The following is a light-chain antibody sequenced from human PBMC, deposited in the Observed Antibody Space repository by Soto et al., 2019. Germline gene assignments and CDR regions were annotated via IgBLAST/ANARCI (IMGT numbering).Light chain of an antibody. V-gene: IGKV1-39*01. J-gene: IGKJ2*02. Sequence: DIPMTQSPSSLSASVGDRVTITCRASPSISGYLNWYQQKPGKAPKLLISATSTLESGVQSRFSGSGSGTEFTLTISSLQPEDFATYYCQQCHTISCTFGQGTRLEIK. CDR2: ATS. CDR3: QQCHTISCT. CDR1: PSISGY.